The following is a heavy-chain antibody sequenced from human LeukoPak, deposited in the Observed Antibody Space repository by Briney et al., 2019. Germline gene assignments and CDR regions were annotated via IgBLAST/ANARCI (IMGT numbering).Heavy chain of an antibody. J-gene: IGHJ4*02. CDR3: ARGLGDIVVVPAAI. CDR2: VIPIFGTA. CDR1: GGTFSSYA. Sequence: SVKVSCKASGGTFSSYAISWVRQAPGQGLEWMGGVIPIFGTANYAQKFQGRVTITTDESTSTAYMELSSLRSEDTAVYYCARGLGDIVVVPAAIWGQGTLVTVSS. V-gene: IGHV1-69*05. D-gene: IGHD2-2*01.